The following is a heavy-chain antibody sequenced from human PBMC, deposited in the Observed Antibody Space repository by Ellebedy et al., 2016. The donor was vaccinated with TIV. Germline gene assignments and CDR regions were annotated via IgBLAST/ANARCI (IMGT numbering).Heavy chain of an antibody. J-gene: IGHJ4*02. CDR1: GVFVTSYY. Sequence: SETLSLTCTVSGVFVTSYYWTWVRQPPGEGLEWIGYIHYSGDTNSNPSLKSRVTISVDTSKNQFSLKLSSVTAADTAVYYCARLRAVLRVTDYFDYWGQGTLVTVSS. CDR3: ARLRAVLRVTDYFDY. CDR2: IHYSGDT. V-gene: IGHV4-59*02. D-gene: IGHD2-21*02.